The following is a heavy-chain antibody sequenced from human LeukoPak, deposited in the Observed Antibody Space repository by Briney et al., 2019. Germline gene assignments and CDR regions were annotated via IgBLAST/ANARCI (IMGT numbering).Heavy chain of an antibody. Sequence: GGSLRLSCAASGFMFGTYIMSWVRQAPGKGLEWVSTISSSDGTTYYADSVKGRFTISRDNSKNTLYLQMNSLRPEDTAVYYCAKLISPYDYWGQGTLVLVSS. CDR1: GFMFGTYI. CDR2: ISSSDGTT. V-gene: IGHV3-23*01. J-gene: IGHJ4*02. CDR3: AKLISPYDY.